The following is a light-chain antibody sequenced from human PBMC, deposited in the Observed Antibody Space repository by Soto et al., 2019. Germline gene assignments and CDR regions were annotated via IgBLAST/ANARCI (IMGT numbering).Light chain of an antibody. CDR2: DAS. Sequence: DIQMTQSPSTLSASVGDRVTMTCRASDSISSWLAWYQQKPGKAPKLLIYDASSLESGVPSRFSGSGSGPEFTLTISSLQPDDFATYYCQQYYSFPITFGQGTRLEIK. CDR1: DSISSW. V-gene: IGKV1-5*01. J-gene: IGKJ5*01. CDR3: QQYYSFPIT.